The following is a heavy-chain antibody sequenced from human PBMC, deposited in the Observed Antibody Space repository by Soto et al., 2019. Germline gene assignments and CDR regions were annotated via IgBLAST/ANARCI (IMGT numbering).Heavy chain of an antibody. CDR1: GFTFSNYA. CDR2: ISGSGIST. Sequence: EVQLLESGGGLVQPGGSLRLSCAASGFTFSNYAMTWVRQAPGKGLEWVSAISGSGISTFYADSVKGRFTISRDNSKNTLYLQMNSLRAADTAVYYGARDSADCASSSCYGFFGYWGQGTLVTVSS. CDR3: ARDSADCASSSCYGFFGY. J-gene: IGHJ4*02. D-gene: IGHD2-2*01. V-gene: IGHV3-23*01.